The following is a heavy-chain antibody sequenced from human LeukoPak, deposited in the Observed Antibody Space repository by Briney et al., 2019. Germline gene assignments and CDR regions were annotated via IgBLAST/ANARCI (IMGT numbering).Heavy chain of an antibody. CDR3: ARGPHREYLEQWLTGQFGY. CDR2: IKQDGSEK. D-gene: IGHD6-19*01. CDR1: GFTFSSYW. Sequence: GGSLRLSCAASGFTFSSYWMSWVRQAPGKGLEWVANIKQDGSEKYYVDSVKGRFTISRDNAKNSLYLQMNSLRAEDTAVYYCARGPHREYLEQWLTGQFGYWGQETLVTVSS. J-gene: IGHJ4*02. V-gene: IGHV3-7*03.